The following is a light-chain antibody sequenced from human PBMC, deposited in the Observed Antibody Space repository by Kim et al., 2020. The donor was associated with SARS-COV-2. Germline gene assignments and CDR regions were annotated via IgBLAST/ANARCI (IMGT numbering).Light chain of an antibody. CDR2: QGF. CDR1: FSDIGSYNL. CDR3: CSYAGDTTPLPIL. V-gene: IGLV2-23*01. Sequence: QSALTQPASVSGSPGQSITISCTGTFSDIGSYNLVSWYQQSPGKAPKLIVYQGFKRPSGVSSRFSGSTSGNTASLTISGLQADDEGDYYCCSYAGDTTPLPILFGGGTQLTVL. J-gene: IGLJ7*01.